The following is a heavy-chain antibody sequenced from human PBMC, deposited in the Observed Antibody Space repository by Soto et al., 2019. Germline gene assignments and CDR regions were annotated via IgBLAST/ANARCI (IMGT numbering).Heavy chain of an antibody. V-gene: IGHV1-58*01. D-gene: IGHD2-2*01. CDR1: GFTFTSSA. J-gene: IGHJ6*02. Sequence: EASVKVSCKASGFTFTSSAVQWVRQARGQRLEWIGWIVVGSGNTNYAQKFQERVTITRDMSTSTAYMELSSLRSEDTAVYYCAADRGVDCSSTSCPYYYYGMDVWGQGTTVTVSS. CDR2: IVVGSGNT. CDR3: AADRGVDCSSTSCPYYYYGMDV.